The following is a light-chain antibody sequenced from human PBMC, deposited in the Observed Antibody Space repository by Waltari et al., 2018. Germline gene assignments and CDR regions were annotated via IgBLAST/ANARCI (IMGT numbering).Light chain of an antibody. CDR3: QQSDSIPLT. Sequence: DIQMTQSPSSLSASVGDRVTITCRASQTISRYLNWYQQKPGKAPKLLISGISSLQSGVPSRFSGSGSGTAFTLTISSLQPEDFATYYCQQSDSIPLTFGGGTKVDIK. J-gene: IGKJ4*01. V-gene: IGKV1-39*01. CDR2: GIS. CDR1: QTISRY.